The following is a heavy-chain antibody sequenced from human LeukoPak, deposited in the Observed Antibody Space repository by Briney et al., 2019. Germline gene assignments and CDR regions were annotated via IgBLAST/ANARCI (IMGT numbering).Heavy chain of an antibody. Sequence: SETLSFTCAVYGGSFSGYYWSWIRQPPGKGLEWIGYVSYSGSTDYNPSLKSRVIISIDTPKNQFSLRLSSVTAADTAVYYCARENDRYGRIDYWGQGTQVTVSS. CDR2: VSYSGST. CDR1: GGSFSGYY. V-gene: IGHV4-59*01. CDR3: ARENDRYGRIDY. J-gene: IGHJ4*02. D-gene: IGHD5-18*01.